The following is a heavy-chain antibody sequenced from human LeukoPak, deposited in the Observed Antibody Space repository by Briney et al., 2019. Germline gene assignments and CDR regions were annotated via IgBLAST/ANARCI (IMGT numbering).Heavy chain of an antibody. CDR2: ISYDGSNK. Sequence: GRSLRLSCAASGFTFSSYAMHWVRQAPGKGLEWVAVISYDGSNKYYADSVKGRFTISRDNSKNTLYLQMNSLRAEDTAVYYCARVEDYAYDYWGQGTPVTVSS. J-gene: IGHJ4*02. CDR1: GFTFSSYA. CDR3: ARVEDYAYDY. D-gene: IGHD4-17*01. V-gene: IGHV3-30-3*01.